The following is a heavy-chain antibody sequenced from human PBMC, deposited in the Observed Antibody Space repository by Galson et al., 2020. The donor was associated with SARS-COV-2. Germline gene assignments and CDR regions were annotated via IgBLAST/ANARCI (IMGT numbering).Heavy chain of an antibody. Sequence: GGSLRLSCTASGFTFRTYGMTWVRQAPGKGLEWVSRITGSGDNPYYADSVKGRFTISRDNSQNTLYLQLNSLRAEDTAVYYCAKAMSGQWYFDLWGRGTLVTVSS. J-gene: IGHJ2*01. CDR3: AKAMSGQWYFDL. CDR1: GFTFRTYG. V-gene: IGHV3-23*01. CDR2: ITGSGDNP.